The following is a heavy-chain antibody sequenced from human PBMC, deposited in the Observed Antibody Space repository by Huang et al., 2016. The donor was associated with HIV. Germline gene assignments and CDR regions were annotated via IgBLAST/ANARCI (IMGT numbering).Heavy chain of an antibody. CDR1: GDTPTESS. CDR3: ATEGLWGEGNTLDY. CDR2: INPEDGER. J-gene: IGHJ4*02. D-gene: IGHD3-10*01. Sequence: QVQLTQSGAEVKKPGASVKVSCKISGDTPTESSMHWVRQAPGKGLERMGSINPEDGERVYAQRFQGRVTVTEDTATDTAYLELSSLRSEDTAVYYCATEGLWGEGNTLDYWGQGTLVTVSS. V-gene: IGHV1-24*01.